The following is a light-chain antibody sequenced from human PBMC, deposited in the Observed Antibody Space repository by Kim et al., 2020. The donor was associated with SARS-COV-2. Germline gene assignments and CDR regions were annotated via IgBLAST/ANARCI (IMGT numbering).Light chain of an antibody. Sequence: PGKTARIPCGGNNIGRTSVHLYQQKPGQAPIVVIYDDSDRPSGTPERFSGSNSGNPATLTISRVEAGDEADYYCQVWDSSSDHWVFGGGTQLTVL. V-gene: IGLV3-21*03. CDR1: NIGRTS. CDR3: QVWDSSSDHWV. CDR2: DDS. J-gene: IGLJ3*02.